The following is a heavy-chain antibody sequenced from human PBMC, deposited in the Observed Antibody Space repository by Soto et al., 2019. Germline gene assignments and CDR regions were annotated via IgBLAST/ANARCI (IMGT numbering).Heavy chain of an antibody. J-gene: IGHJ6*02. V-gene: IGHV1-69*13. CDR2: IIPIFGTA. CDR1: GGTFSSYA. CDR3: ARSNPPIPYYYYGMDV. Sequence: SVKVSCKACGGTFSSYAISWVRQAPGQGLEWMGGIIPIFGTANYAQKFQGRVTITADESTSTACMELSSLRSEDTAVYYCARSNPPIPYYYYGMDVWGQGTTVTVSS.